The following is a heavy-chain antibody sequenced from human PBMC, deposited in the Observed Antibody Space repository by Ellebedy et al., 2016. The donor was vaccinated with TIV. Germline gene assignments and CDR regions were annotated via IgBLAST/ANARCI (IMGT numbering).Heavy chain of an antibody. Sequence: MPSETLSLTCTVSGGSISSYYWSRIRQPPGKGLEWIGYIYYSGSTNYNPSLKSRVTISMDPSKNQFPPKLSSVTAADTAVYYCARALGYCRGGSCYEVRLDYWGQGTLVTVSS. D-gene: IGHD2-15*01. V-gene: IGHV4-59*01. J-gene: IGHJ4*02. CDR2: IYYSGST. CDR1: GGSISSYY. CDR3: ARALGYCRGGSCYEVRLDY.